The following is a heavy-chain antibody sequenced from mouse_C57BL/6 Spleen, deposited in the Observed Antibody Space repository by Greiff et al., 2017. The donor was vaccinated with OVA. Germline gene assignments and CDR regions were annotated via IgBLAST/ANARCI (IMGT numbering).Heavy chain of an antibody. CDR2: IDPTSGGT. J-gene: IGHJ1*03. CDR1: GYTFTSYW. V-gene: IGHV1-72*01. CDR3: ARDGLSGSSFYWYFDV. Sequence: QVQLQQPGAELVKPGASVKLSCKASGYTFTSYWMHWVKQRPGRGLAWIGRIDPTSGGTKYNEKFKSKATLTVDKPSSTAYMQLSSLTSEYSAVYYCARDGLSGSSFYWYFDVWGTGTTVTVSS. D-gene: IGHD1-1*01.